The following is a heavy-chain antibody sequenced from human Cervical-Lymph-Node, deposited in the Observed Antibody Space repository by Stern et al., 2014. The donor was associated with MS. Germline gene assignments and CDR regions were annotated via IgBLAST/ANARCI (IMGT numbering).Heavy chain of an antibody. CDR1: GGSISSSSYY. D-gene: IGHD3-22*01. Sequence: QLQLQESGPGLVKPSETLSLTCTVSGGSISSSSYYWGWIRQPPGKGLEWIGSIYYSGSTYYNPSLKSRVTISVDTYNNQFSWKLSSVTAADTAVYYCARWAYSSGWYNWFDPWGQGTLVTVSS. CDR3: ARWAYSSGWYNWFDP. V-gene: IGHV4-39*01. J-gene: IGHJ5*02. CDR2: IYYSGST.